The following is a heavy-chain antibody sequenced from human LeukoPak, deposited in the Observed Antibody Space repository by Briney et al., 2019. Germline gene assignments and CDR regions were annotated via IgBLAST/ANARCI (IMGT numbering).Heavy chain of an antibody. D-gene: IGHD4-17*01. CDR2: IYYSEST. V-gene: IGHV4-59*08. J-gene: IGHJ4*02. CDR3: ASRTTVTTALDY. CDR1: GDSISSYY. Sequence: PSETLSLTCTVSGDSISSYYWSWVRQPPGKGLEWIGYIYYSESTNYNPSLKSRVTISVDTSKNQFSLKLSSVTAADTAVYYSASRTTVTTALDYWGQGTLVTVSS.